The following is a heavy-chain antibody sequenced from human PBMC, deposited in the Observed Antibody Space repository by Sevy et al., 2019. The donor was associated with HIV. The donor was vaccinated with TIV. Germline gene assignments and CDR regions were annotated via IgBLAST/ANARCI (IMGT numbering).Heavy chain of an antibody. CDR1: GGSFSGYY. CDR3: GRGGEWVMGGWYYYYYCMDV. CDR2: INHSGST. J-gene: IGHJ6*02. V-gene: IGHV4-34*01. D-gene: IGHD6-19*01. Sequence: SETLSLTCAVYGGSFSGYYWSWIRQPPGKGLEWIGEINHSGSTNYNPSLKSRVTISVDTSKNQFSLKLSSVTAADTAVYYCGRGGEWVMGGWYYYYYCMDVWGQGTTVTVSS.